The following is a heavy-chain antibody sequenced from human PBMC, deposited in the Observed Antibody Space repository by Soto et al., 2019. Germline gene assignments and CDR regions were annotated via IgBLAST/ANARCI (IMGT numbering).Heavy chain of an antibody. J-gene: IGHJ2*01. CDR3: ARGRGDGYNQDWFFDL. CDR1: GGSFSGYY. CDR2: INHSGST. Sequence: QVHLQQWGAGLLKPSETLSLTCAVYGGSFSGYYWSWIRQPPGKGLEWIGEINHSGSTNYNPSLKSRVSISEVTSNNQFSLKLTSVTAADTAVYYCARGRGDGYNQDWFFDLWGRGTLVTVSS. V-gene: IGHV4-34*01. D-gene: IGHD3-10*01.